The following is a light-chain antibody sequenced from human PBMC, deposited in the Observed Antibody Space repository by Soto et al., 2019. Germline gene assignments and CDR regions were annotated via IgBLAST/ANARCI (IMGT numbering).Light chain of an antibody. CDR3: QQRSDWLT. CDR1: QSVSTA. Sequence: EIVLTQSPATLSLSPGERATLSCRASQSVSTALAWYQQKPGQAPRLLIYDASIRATGIPARFSGSGSGTDFTLTISSLQPEDFAVYYCQQRSDWLTFGGGTKLEIK. V-gene: IGKV3-11*01. J-gene: IGKJ4*01. CDR2: DAS.